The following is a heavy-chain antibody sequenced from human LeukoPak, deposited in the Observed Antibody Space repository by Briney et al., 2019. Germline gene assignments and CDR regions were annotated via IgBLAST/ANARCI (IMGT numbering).Heavy chain of an antibody. CDR1: GFTVSSNY. CDR2: IYSDGTI. V-gene: IGHV3-53*01. Sequence: GGSLRLSCAASGFTVSSNYMSWVRQAPGKGLEWVSVIYSDGTIYYADSVKGRFTISRDNPKNMLYLQMSTLRDEDTAVYYCTKIGGSGLLYYFDSWGQGALVTVSS. D-gene: IGHD2-15*01. CDR3: TKIGGSGLLYYFDS. J-gene: IGHJ4*02.